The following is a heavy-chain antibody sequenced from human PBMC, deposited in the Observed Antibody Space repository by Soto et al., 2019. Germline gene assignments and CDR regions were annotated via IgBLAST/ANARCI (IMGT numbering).Heavy chain of an antibody. Sequence: SETLSLTCTVSGGSISSGGYYWGWIRQHPGKGLEWIGYIYYSGSTYYNPSLKSRVTISVDTSKNQFSLKLSSVTAADTAVYYCARDRGGYCSGGSCYRGDAFDIWGQGTMVTVSS. J-gene: IGHJ3*02. CDR1: GGSISSGGYY. D-gene: IGHD2-15*01. CDR3: ARDRGGYCSGGSCYRGDAFDI. CDR2: IYYSGST. V-gene: IGHV4-31*03.